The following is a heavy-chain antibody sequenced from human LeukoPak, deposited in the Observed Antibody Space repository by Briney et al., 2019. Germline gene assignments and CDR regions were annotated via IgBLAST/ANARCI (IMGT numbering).Heavy chain of an antibody. V-gene: IGHV1-8*01. J-gene: IGHJ5*02. D-gene: IGHD2-15*01. CDR2: MNPNSGNT. CDR3: ERGLEPVYCSGGSCYGEGRDNWFDP. CDR1: GYTFTSYD. Sequence: ASVKVSCKASGYTFTSYDINWVRQATGQGLEWMGWMNPNSGNTGYAQKFQGRVTMTRNTSISTAYMELSSLRSEDTAVYYCERGLEPVYCSGGSCYGEGRDNWFDPWGQGTLVTVSS.